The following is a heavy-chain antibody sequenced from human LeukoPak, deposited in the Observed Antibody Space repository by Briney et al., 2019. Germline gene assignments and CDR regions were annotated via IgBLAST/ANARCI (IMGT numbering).Heavy chain of an antibody. Sequence: ASVKVSCKASGYTFTSYGISWVRQAPGQGLEWMGWISAYNGNTNYAQKLQGRVTITADKSTSTAYMELSSLRSEDTAVYYCARALITMVRGVIITCFDYWGQGTLVTVSS. CDR3: ARALITMVRGVIITCFDY. CDR2: ISAYNGNT. CDR1: GYTFTSYG. J-gene: IGHJ4*02. D-gene: IGHD3-10*01. V-gene: IGHV1-18*01.